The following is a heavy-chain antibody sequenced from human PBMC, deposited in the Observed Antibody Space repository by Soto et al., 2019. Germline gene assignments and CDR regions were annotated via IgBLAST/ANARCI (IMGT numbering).Heavy chain of an antibody. CDR1: GFTFSSYD. J-gene: IGHJ6*02. CDR2: IGTAGDT. V-gene: IGHV3-13*01. CDR3: ARGYCSGGSCYSAYYYYGMDV. Sequence: EVQLVESGGGLVQPGGSLRLSCAASGFTFSSYDMHWVRQATGKGLEWVSAIGTAGDTYYPGSVKGRFTISRENAKNSLYIQMNSLRAEDTAVYYCARGYCSGGSCYSAYYYYGMDVWGQGTTVTVSS. D-gene: IGHD2-15*01.